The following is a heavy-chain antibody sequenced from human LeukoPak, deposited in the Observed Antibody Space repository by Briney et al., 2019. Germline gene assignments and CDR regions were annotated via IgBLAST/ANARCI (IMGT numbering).Heavy chain of an antibody. CDR3: ARQWPTRNVITWDNWFDP. CDR1: GYTFTSYG. Sequence: VSVKVSCKASGYTFTSYGISWVRQAPGQGLEWMGWISAYNGNTNYAQKLQGRVTMTTDTSTSTAYMELRSLRSDDTAVYYCARQWPTRNVITWDNWFDPWGQGALVTVSS. CDR2: ISAYNGNT. J-gene: IGHJ5*02. V-gene: IGHV1-18*01. D-gene: IGHD6-19*01.